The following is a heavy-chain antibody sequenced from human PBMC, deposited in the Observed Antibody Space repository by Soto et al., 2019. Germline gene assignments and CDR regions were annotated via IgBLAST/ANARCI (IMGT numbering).Heavy chain of an antibody. D-gene: IGHD1-20*01. J-gene: IGHJ4*02. CDR2: VYHTGNT. V-gene: IGHV4-59*01. CDR1: GVSITPYY. CDR3: AREQYNWKL. Sequence: LSFTVSGVSITPYYWTWIRHPPGKGLEWIGYVYHTGNTYYNPSLKSRVTISLDTSKNQVSLRLKSVTAADTAVYYCAREQYNWKLWGQGTLVTVSS.